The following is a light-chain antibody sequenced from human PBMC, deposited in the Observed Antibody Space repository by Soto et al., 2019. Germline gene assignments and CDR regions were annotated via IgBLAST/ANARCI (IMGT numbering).Light chain of an antibody. CDR3: QQYNNWPLT. J-gene: IGKJ4*01. CDR1: KNVSSN. Sequence: EIVMTQSPATLSVSPEERATLSCRANKNVSSNLAWYQQKPSKAPRLLIYGASTRATGIPARFSGSGSGTEFTLTISSLQSEDFAVYYCQQYNNWPLTFGGGTKVDIK. V-gene: IGKV3-15*01. CDR2: GAS.